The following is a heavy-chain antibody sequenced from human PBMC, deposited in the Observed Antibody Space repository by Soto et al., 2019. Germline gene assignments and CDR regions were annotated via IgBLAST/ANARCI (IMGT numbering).Heavy chain of an antibody. V-gene: IGHV3-53*01. CDR2: LYDVDGT. CDR1: GFTVSGKKY. D-gene: IGHD6-13*01. Sequence: GGSLRLSCAAFGFTVSGKKYMAWVRQPPGKGLEWVSALYDVDGTYYADSVKGRFTTSSDSSRTIVYLQIHSLRPDDTAVYFCASWHPQQPAYAIWGHGTTVTVSS. J-gene: IGHJ3*02. CDR3: ASWHPQQPAYAI.